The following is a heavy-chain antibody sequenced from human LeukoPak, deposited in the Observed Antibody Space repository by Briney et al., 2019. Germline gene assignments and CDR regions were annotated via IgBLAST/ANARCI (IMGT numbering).Heavy chain of an antibody. CDR2: TSGDGGTT. CDR1: GFNLRSFA. Sequence: GGSLRLSCAASGFNLRSFAIHWVRQAPGKGLEYVSATSGDGGTTFCASSLQGRCTISRDNSNQMVYLQLGGLKIEDMGLYYCARGDTRLGGAFDVWGQGSMVTVSP. CDR3: ARGDTRLGGAFDV. J-gene: IGHJ3*01. V-gene: IGHV3-64*01. D-gene: IGHD3-16*01.